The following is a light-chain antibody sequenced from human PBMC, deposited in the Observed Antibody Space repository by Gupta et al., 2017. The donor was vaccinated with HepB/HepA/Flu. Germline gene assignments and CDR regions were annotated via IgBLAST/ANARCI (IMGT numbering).Light chain of an antibody. CDR3: QQRSNWPPT. V-gene: IGKV3-11*01. CDR1: QSVSSY. CDR2: DAS. Sequence: IVLTQSTATLSLSPGERATLSCRASQSVSSYLAWYQQKPGQAPRRLIYDASNRATGIPARFSGSGSGTDFTFKISSLETEDVAVYYCQQRSNWPPTFGGGTKVEI. J-gene: IGKJ4*01.